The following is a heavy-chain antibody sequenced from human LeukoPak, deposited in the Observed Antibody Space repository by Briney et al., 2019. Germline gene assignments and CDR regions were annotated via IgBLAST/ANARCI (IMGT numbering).Heavy chain of an antibody. V-gene: IGHV1-69*04. D-gene: IGHD4-23*01. CDR2: IIPFLDIV. CDR3: ARERDLSWGMASDQLRRDLDY. J-gene: IGHJ4*02. CDR1: GDTFSSYS. Sequence: SVKVSCKASGDTFSSYSITWVRQAPGQGLEWMGTIIPFLDIVNYAQKLQGRVTITADKSTSTAYMEVSRLRSEDTAVYYCARERDLSWGMASDQLRRDLDYWGQGTLVTISS.